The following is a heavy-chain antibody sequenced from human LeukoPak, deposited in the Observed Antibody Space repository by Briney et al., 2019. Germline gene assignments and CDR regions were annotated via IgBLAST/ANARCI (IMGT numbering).Heavy chain of an antibody. CDR3: ARVLLGSWDWFDP. J-gene: IGHJ5*02. CDR2: INPDGSRA. Sequence: GGSLRLSCAASKFSFTSYWMHWVRQAPGKGLVWVSRINPDGSRANYADSVEGRFTISRDNAKNTLYLQMNSLRAEDTAVYYCARVLLGSWDWFDPWGQGTLVTVSS. CDR1: KFSFTSYW. D-gene: IGHD3-10*01. V-gene: IGHV3-74*01.